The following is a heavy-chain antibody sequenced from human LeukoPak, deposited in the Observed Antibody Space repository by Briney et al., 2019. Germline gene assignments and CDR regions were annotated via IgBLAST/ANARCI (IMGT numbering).Heavy chain of an antibody. CDR1: GFTFGSYA. Sequence: GGSLRLSCAASGFTFGSYAMHWVRQAPGKGLEWVAVISYDGSNKYYADSVKGRFTISRDNSKNTLYLQMNSLRAEDTAVYYCARRAVAGTGGYWGQGTLVTVSS. D-gene: IGHD6-19*01. CDR2: ISYDGSNK. V-gene: IGHV3-30-3*01. J-gene: IGHJ4*02. CDR3: ARRAVAGTGGY.